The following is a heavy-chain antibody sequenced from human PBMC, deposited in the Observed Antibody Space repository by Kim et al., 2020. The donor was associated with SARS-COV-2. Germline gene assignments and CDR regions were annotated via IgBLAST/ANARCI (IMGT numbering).Heavy chain of an antibody. V-gene: IGHV5-51*01. CDR1: GYSFTSYW. Sequence: GESLKISCKGSGYSFTSYWIGWVRQMPGKGLEWMGIIYPGDSDTRYSPSFQGQVTISADKSISTAYLQWSSLKASDTAMYYCAIHLFGYYDSSGSAFDYWGQGTLVTVSS. CDR2: IYPGDSDT. J-gene: IGHJ4*02. D-gene: IGHD3-22*01. CDR3: AIHLFGYYDSSGSAFDY.